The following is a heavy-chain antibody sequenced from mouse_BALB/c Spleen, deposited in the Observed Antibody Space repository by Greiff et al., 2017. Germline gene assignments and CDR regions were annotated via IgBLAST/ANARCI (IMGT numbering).Heavy chain of an antibody. V-gene: IGHV5-12-1*01. CDR2: ISSGGGST. CDR1: GFAFSSYD. D-gene: IGHD2-4*01. CDR3: ARQGIYYDYAWFAY. J-gene: IGHJ3*01. Sequence: EVKLVESGGGLVKPGGSLKLSCAASGFAFSSYDMSWVRQTPEKRLEWVAYISSGGGSTYYPDTVKGRFTISRDNAKNTLYLQMSSLKSEDTAMYYCARQGIYYDYAWFAYWGQGTLVTVSA.